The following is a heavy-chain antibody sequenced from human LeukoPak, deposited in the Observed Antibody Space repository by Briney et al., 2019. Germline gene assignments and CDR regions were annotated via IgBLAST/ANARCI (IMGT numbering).Heavy chain of an antibody. D-gene: IGHD3-9*01. V-gene: IGHV3-15*01. J-gene: IGHJ4*02. CDR2: IKSKTDGGTT. Sequence: GGSLRLSCAASGFTFSYAWMTWVRQAPGMGLEWVGRIKSKTDGGTTDYAAPVKGRFGISRDDSKNTLYLQVDSLKTEDTAVYYCTTGSQYDILTGFYISEWGQGTLVTVSS. CDR1: GFTFSYAW. CDR3: TTGSQYDILTGFYISE.